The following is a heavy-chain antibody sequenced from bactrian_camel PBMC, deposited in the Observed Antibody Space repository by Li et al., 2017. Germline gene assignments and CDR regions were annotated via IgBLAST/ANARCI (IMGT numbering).Heavy chain of an antibody. V-gene: IGHV3S6*01. J-gene: IGHJ6*01. D-gene: IGHD5*01. CDR3: AATFVRSRCSLYTEDFRF. CDR2: LHSDGTA. CDR1: GDTTLC. Sequence: QVQLVESGGGSVQAGGSLRLSCAASGDTTLCMGWVRQAPGKEREGIARLHSDGTALYADSVKGRFTISKDNAKNTLYLQMNSLKPEDTAMYYCAATFVRSRCSLYTEDFRFWGQGTQVTVS.